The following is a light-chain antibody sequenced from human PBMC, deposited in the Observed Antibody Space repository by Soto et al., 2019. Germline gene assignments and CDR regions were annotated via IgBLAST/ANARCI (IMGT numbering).Light chain of an antibody. V-gene: IGKV3-20*01. Sequence: EIVLTQSPGTLSLSPGERATLSCRASQSVSSSYLDWYQQKPGQAPSLLIYGTSSRATGIPDRFSGSGSGTDFTLTISRLEPEDFAVYYCQQYGRSSMYTFGQGTKLEIK. CDR1: QSVSSSY. J-gene: IGKJ2*01. CDR3: QQYGRSSMYT. CDR2: GTS.